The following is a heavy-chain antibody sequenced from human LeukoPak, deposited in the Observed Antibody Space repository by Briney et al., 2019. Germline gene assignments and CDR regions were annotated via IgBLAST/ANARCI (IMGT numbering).Heavy chain of an antibody. D-gene: IGHD3-10*01. CDR1: GFTVSSDY. CDR3: ARESGYYGSGPSKGMDV. J-gene: IGHJ6*02. CDR2: IYSGGST. V-gene: IGHV3-53*01. Sequence: PGGSLRLSCAASGFTVSSDYMSWVRQAPGKGLEWVSVIYSGGSTYYADSVKGRFTISRDNSKNTLYLQMNSLRAEDTAVYYCARESGYYGSGPSKGMDVWGQGTTVTVSS.